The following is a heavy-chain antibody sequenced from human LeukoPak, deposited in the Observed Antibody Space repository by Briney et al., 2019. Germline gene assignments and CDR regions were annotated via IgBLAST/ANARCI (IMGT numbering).Heavy chain of an antibody. CDR1: GGSISSSSYY. CDR2: IHHSGST. CDR3: ARLPDP. J-gene: IGHJ5*02. V-gene: IGHV4-39*01. Sequence: SETLSLTCTVSGGSISSSSYYWGWIRQPPGQGLEWIASIHHSGSTYYNPSLKSRVTISVDTSKNQLSLRLSSVTAADTAVYHCARLPDPWGQGTLVTVSS.